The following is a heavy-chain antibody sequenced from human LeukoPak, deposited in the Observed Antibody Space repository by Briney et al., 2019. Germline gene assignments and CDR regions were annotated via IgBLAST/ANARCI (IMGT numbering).Heavy chain of an antibody. CDR1: GGTFSSYA. Sequence: SVKVSCKASGGTFSSYAISWVRQAPGQGLEWMGGIIPIFGTANYAQKFQGRVTITTDESTSTAYMELSSLRSEDTAVYYCASGKALRFLEFDYWGQGTLVTVSS. D-gene: IGHD3-3*01. CDR3: ASGKALRFLEFDY. V-gene: IGHV1-69*05. CDR2: IIPIFGTA. J-gene: IGHJ4*02.